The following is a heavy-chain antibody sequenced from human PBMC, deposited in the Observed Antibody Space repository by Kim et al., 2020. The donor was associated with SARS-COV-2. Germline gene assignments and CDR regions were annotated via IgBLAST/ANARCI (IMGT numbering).Heavy chain of an antibody. Sequence: ASVKVSCKASGYTFTSYAMHWVRQAPGQRLEWMGWINAGNGNTKYSQKFQGRVTITRDTSASTAYMELSSLRSEDTAVYYCARKELVVVVAANDAFDIWGQGTMVTVSS. CDR2: INAGNGNT. D-gene: IGHD2-15*01. V-gene: IGHV1-3*01. CDR3: ARKELVVVVAANDAFDI. CDR1: GYTFTSYA. J-gene: IGHJ3*02.